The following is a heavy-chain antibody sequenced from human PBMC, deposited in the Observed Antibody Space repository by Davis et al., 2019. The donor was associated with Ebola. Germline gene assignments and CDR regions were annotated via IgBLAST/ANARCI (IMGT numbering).Heavy chain of an antibody. Sequence: SVKVSCKASGYTFMNYDIAWVRQAPGQGLEWMGGIIPMFATASYAQKFQGRVTITADKSTSTAYMEVSSLRSEDTAVYYCARGADDFWSGGTYRYYDLDVWGLGTMVTVSS. J-gene: IGHJ6*02. CDR1: GYTFMNYD. CDR3: ARGADDFWSGGTYRYYDLDV. CDR2: IIPMFATA. D-gene: IGHD3-3*01. V-gene: IGHV1-69*06.